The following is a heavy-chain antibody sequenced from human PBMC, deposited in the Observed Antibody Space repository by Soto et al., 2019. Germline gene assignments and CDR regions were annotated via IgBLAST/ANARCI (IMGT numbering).Heavy chain of an antibody. CDR3: ARVLDGSGSYWYYYYYMDV. D-gene: IGHD3-10*01. V-gene: IGHV1-18*01. Sequence: ASVKVSCKASGYIFTSYAINWVRQAPGQGLEWMGWISAYSGNTNYAQKLQGRVTMTTDTSTSTAYMELRSLRSDDTAVYYCARVLDGSGSYWYYYYYMDVWGKGTTVTVSS. J-gene: IGHJ6*03. CDR1: GYIFTSYA. CDR2: ISAYSGNT.